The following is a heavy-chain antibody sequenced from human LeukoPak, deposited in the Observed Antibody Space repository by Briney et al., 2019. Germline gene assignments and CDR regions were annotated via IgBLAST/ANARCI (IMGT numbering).Heavy chain of an antibody. V-gene: IGHV1-18*01. J-gene: IGHJ4*02. CDR1: GYTFTSYG. CDR2: ISAYNGNT. CDR3: ARGHSHTYYGSGSLCDY. D-gene: IGHD3-10*01. Sequence: ASVKVSWKASGYTFTSYGISWVRQAPGQGLEWMGWISAYNGNTNYAQKLQGRVTMTTDTSTSTAYMELRSLRSDDTAVYYCARGHSHTYYGSGSLCDYWGQGTLVTVSS.